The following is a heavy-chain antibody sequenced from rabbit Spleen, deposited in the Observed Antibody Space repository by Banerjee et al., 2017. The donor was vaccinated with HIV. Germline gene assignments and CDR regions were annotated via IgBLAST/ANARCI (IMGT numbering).Heavy chain of an antibody. CDR1: GVSFSGDSY. Sequence: QEQLVESGGGLVKPEGSLTLTCKASGVSFSGDSYMCWVRQAPGKGLEWIACIDTGSSGFTYFASWAKGRFTCSKASSTTVTLQMTSLTAADTATYFCARDSGSSFSSYGMDLWGPGTLVTVS. J-gene: IGHJ6*01. V-gene: IGHV1S45*01. CDR3: ARDSGSSFSSYGMDL. CDR2: IDTGSSGFT. D-gene: IGHD8-1*01.